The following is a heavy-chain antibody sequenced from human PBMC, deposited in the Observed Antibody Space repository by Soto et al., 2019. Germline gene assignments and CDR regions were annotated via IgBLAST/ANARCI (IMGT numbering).Heavy chain of an antibody. CDR1: GGSISSYY. D-gene: IGHD3-3*01. J-gene: IGHJ5*02. Sequence: TLSLTCTVSGGSISSYYWSWIRQPPGKGLEWIGYIYYSGSTNYNPSLKSRVTISVDTSKNQFSLKLSSVTAADTAVYYCARGGRFLEWHNWFDPWGQGTLVTVSS. V-gene: IGHV4-59*01. CDR2: IYYSGST. CDR3: ARGGRFLEWHNWFDP.